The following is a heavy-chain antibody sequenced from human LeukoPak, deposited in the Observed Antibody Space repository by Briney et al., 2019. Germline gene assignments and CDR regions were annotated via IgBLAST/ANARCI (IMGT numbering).Heavy chain of an antibody. CDR2: IYYSGST. J-gene: IGHJ5*02. CDR1: GGSIRSYY. CDR3: ARTRSSSSGSWFDP. D-gene: IGHD6-6*01. Sequence: SETLSLTCTVSGGSIRSYYWSWIRQPPGKGLEWIGYIYYSGSTNYNPSLKSRVTISVDTSKNQFSLKLSSVTAADTAVYYCARTRSSSSGSWFDPWGQGTLVTVSS. V-gene: IGHV4-59*08.